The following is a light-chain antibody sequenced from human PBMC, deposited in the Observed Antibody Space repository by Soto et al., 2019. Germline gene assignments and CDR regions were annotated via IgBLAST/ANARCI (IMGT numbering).Light chain of an antibody. CDR1: QSITNY. V-gene: IGKV1-39*01. J-gene: IGKJ5*01. CDR2: AAS. CDR3: QQAASFPIT. Sequence: DIRMTQSPSALSASVGDIFTITCRASQSITNYLNWYQHKPGQAPNLLIYAASTLQAGVPSRFRGSGSGTDFTLTINGLQPEDFATYYCQQAASFPITFGQGTRLEIK.